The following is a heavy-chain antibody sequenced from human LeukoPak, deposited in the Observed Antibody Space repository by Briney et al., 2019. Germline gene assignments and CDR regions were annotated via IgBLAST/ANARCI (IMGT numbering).Heavy chain of an antibody. CDR1: GFTFSSYA. Sequence: GGSLRLSCAASGFTFSSYAMHWVRQAPGKGLEWVAVISYDGSNKYYADSVKGRFTISRDNSKNTLYLQMNSLRAEDTAVYYCAKAAEVEWLYLVHYYYGMDVWGQGTTVTVSS. V-gene: IGHV3-30*04. J-gene: IGHJ6*02. CDR3: AKAAEVEWLYLVHYYYGMDV. D-gene: IGHD3-3*01. CDR2: ISYDGSNK.